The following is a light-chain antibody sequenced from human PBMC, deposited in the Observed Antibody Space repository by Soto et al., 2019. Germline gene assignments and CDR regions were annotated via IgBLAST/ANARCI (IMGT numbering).Light chain of an antibody. Sequence: EIVLTQSPATLSLSPVERATLSCRASQSVSSYLAWYQQRPGQAPRLLMYDASKRATGIPARFSGSGSGTDFTLTINNLDPEDFAVYYCQQRSNWPITFGQGTRLEIK. CDR1: QSVSSY. CDR2: DAS. CDR3: QQRSNWPIT. J-gene: IGKJ5*01. V-gene: IGKV3-11*01.